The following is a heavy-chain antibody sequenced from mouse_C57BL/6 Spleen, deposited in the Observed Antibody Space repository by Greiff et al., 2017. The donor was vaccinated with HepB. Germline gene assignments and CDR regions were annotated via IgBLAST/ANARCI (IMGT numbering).Heavy chain of an antibody. D-gene: IGHD1-2*01. J-gene: IGHJ1*03. CDR3: ARLGTTAQRDEWYIDD. CDR2: INHKYDTT. Sequence: VQLQQSGPELVKPGASVKISCKASGYSFTDYDMTWVKQSNGKSLEWLGVINHKYDTTSYNQKFTGKATVTGDQSTSTAYMELNSLTSEDAAVYYCARLGTTAQRDEWYIDDWGKGTTVTVSS. V-gene: IGHV1-39*01. CDR1: GYSFTDYD.